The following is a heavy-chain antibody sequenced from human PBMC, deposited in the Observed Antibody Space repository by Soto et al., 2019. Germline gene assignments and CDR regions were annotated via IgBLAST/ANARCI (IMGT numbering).Heavy chain of an antibody. CDR1: GGSISSGAYS. CDR3: ASGSTTVTTFDY. CDR2: IYHSGST. V-gene: IGHV4-30-2*01. J-gene: IGHJ4*02. Sequence: QLQLQESGSGLVKPSQTLSLTCAVSGGSISSGAYSWTWIRQPPGKGLEWIGYIYHSGSTYYNPSLKRRITISVDRSKNQFPLKLSSVTAADTAVYYCASGSTTVTTFDYWGQGTLVTVSS. D-gene: IGHD4-17*01.